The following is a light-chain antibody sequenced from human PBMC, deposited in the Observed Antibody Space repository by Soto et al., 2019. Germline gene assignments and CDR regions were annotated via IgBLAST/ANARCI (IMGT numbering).Light chain of an antibody. CDR3: QQSGSTPYT. Sequence: DIQMTQSPSSISASVGDRVTITCRARQTISTYLNWYQQKPGKAPRLLIYDASSLLSGVPSRFSGSGSGTDFTLTIASLQPEDFSTYYCQQSGSTPYTFGQGTKVEI. CDR1: QTISTY. CDR2: DAS. V-gene: IGKV1-39*01. J-gene: IGKJ2*01.